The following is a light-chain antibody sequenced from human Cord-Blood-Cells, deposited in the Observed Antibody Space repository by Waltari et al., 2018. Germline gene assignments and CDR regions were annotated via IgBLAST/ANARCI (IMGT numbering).Light chain of an antibody. CDR2: AAS. J-gene: IGKJ2*01. CDR1: QGISSY. V-gene: IGKV1-9*01. CDR3: QQLNSYPPMYT. Sequence: IQLTQSPSSLSASVGDRVTITGRASQGISSYLAWYQQKPGKAPKLLIYAASTLQSGVPSRFSGSGSGTDFTLTISSLQPEDFATYYCQQLNSYPPMYTFGQGTKLEIK.